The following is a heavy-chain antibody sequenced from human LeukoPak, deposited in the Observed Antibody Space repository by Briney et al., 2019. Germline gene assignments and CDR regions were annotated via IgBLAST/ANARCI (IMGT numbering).Heavy chain of an antibody. J-gene: IGHJ5*02. CDR2: IYYSGST. D-gene: IGHD3-22*01. CDR3: ARVVVTMIVVVTGFDP. CDR1: GGSISSSSYY. V-gene: IGHV4-39*07. Sequence: SETLSLTCTVSGGSISSSSYYWGWLRQPPGKGLEWIGSIYYSGSTYYNPSLKSRVTISVDTSKNQFSLKLSSVTAADTAVYYCARVVVTMIVVVTGFDPWGQGTLVTVSS.